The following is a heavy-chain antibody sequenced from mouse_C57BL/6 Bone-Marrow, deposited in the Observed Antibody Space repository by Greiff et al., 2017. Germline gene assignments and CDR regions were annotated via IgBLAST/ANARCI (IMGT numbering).Heavy chain of an antibody. CDR1: GFTFSNYW. Sequence: DVKLQESGGGLVQPGGSMKLSCVASGFTFSNYWMNWVRQSPEKGLEWVAQIRVKSDNYASHYAESVKGRFTISRDDSKSSVYLQMNNLRAEDTGIYYCTGRAWFAYWGQGTLVTVSA. V-gene: IGHV6-3*01. J-gene: IGHJ3*01. CDR3: TGRAWFAY. CDR2: IRVKSDNYAS.